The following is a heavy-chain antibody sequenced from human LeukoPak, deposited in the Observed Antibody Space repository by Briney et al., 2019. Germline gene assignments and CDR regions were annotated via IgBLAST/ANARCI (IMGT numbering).Heavy chain of an antibody. V-gene: IGHV3-74*01. CDR1: GFTFSSYW. CDR2: INTFGTTA. CDR3: AKCGAARRWANDAFDI. Sequence: GGSLRLSCAVSGFTFSSYWMNWVRQVPRKGLVWVSHINTFGTTATYADSVKGRFTISRDNSKNIVYLFMNSLGAEDTAIYYCAKCGAARRWANDAFDIWGQGTVVTVSS. D-gene: IGHD6-6*01. J-gene: IGHJ3*02.